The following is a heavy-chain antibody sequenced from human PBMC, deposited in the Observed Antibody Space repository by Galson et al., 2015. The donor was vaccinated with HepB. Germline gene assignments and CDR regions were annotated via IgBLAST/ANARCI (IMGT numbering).Heavy chain of an antibody. CDR2: ISGSGFTT. J-gene: IGHJ4*02. V-gene: IGHV3-23*01. D-gene: IGHD3-22*01. Sequence: SLRLSCAVSGFTFNSYAMSWVRQAPGKGLEWVSVISGSGFTTYYADPVKGRFAISRDNSKNTLYLQMKSLRAEDTAVYYCAKFDSSGYLALGRDYWGQGTLVTVSS. CDR1: GFTFNSYA. CDR3: AKFDSSGYLALGRDY.